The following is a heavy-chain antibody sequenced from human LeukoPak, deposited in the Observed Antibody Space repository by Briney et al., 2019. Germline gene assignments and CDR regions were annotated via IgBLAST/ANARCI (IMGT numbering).Heavy chain of an antibody. CDR1: GYAFTDYY. D-gene: IGHD2-15*01. CDR2: MNPDSGGT. V-gene: IGHV1-2*02. J-gene: IGHJ6*02. CDR3: ARVKVATKNYYYYYGMDV. Sequence: ASVKVSCKASGYAFTDYYIQWVRQAPGQGLEWMGWMNPDSGGTNNAERFQGRVTMTRDTSISTAYMELSSLTSDDSAVFFCARVKVATKNYYYYYGMDVWGQGTTVTVSS.